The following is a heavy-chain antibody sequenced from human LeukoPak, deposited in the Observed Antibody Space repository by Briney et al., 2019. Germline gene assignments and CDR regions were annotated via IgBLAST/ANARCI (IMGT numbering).Heavy chain of an antibody. CDR1: GFTFSNYW. CDR3: ARPQWDPSHPYSYFDY. J-gene: IGHJ4*02. D-gene: IGHD1-26*01. Sequence: GGSLRLSCAASGFTFSNYWMSWVRQAPGKGLEWVANIKEDGSEKYYVDSVKGRFTISRDNAKNSLYLQLNSLRAEDTAVYYCARPQWDPSHPYSYFDYWGQGTLVTVSS. CDR2: IKEDGSEK. V-gene: IGHV3-7*01.